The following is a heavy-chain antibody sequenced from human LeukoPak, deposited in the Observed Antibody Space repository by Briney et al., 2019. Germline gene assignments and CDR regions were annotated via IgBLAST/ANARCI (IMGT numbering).Heavy chain of an antibody. CDR2: IHYSGST. Sequence: SETLSLTCTVSGGSISSYYWSWIRQPPGKGLECIGYIHYSGSTNYNPSLKSRVTISKDTSKNQFSLKLNSVTAADTALYYCARFVGSSWLAFDIWGQGTMVAVSS. CDR1: GGSISSYY. J-gene: IGHJ3*02. V-gene: IGHV4-59*01. CDR3: ARFVGSSWLAFDI. D-gene: IGHD6-13*01.